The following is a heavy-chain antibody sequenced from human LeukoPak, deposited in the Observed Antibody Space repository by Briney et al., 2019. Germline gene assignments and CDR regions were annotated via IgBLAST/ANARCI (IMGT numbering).Heavy chain of an antibody. V-gene: IGHV4-38-2*01. CDR2: IYHSGST. D-gene: IGHD6-13*01. CDR3: AGGEQQLDFDWFDP. CDR1: GYSISSGYY. Sequence: SETLSLTCAVSGYSISSGYYWGWIRQPPGKGLEWIGSIYHSGSTYYNPSLKSRVTISVDTSKNQFSLKLSSVTAADTAVYYCAGGEQQLDFDWFDPWGQGTLVTVSS. J-gene: IGHJ5*02.